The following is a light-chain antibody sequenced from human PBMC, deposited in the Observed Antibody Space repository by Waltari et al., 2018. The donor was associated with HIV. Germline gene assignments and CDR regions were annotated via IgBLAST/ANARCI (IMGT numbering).Light chain of an antibody. CDR1: SSHIGSNT. Sequence: QSVLTQPPSASGTPGQRVTIPRSGRSSHIGSNTVNWYQQPPGTAPKLLIYSNNQRPSGVPDRLSGSKSGTSASLASSGLQSEDEANYYCAAWDDSLIGPVFGGGTKLTVL. V-gene: IGLV1-44*01. CDR3: AAWDDSLIGPV. CDR2: SNN. J-gene: IGLJ3*02.